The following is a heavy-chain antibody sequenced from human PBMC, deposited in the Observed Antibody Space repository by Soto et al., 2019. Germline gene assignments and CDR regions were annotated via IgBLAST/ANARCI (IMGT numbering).Heavy chain of an antibody. CDR1: GYTFTSYY. V-gene: IGHV1-46*01. J-gene: IGHJ4*02. CDR2: INPSGGST. Sequence: GASVKVSCKASGYTFTSYYMHWVRQAPGQGLEWMGIINPSGGSTSYAQKFQGRVTMTRDTSTSTVYMELSSLRSEDTAVYYCARVEGRYNWNYWVFDYWGQGTLVTVSS. D-gene: IGHD1-7*01. CDR3: ARVEGRYNWNYWVFDY.